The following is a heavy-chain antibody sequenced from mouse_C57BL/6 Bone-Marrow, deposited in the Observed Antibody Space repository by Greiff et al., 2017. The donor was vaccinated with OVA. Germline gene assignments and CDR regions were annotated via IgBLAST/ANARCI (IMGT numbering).Heavy chain of an antibody. CDR1: GYSITSGYD. V-gene: IGHV3-1*01. D-gene: IGHD2-4*01. CDR3: ARGLGYAMDY. CDR2: ISYSGST. Sequence: VQLQQSGPGMVKPSQSLSLTCTVTGYSITSGYDWHWIRHFPGNKLEWMGYISYSGSTNYNPSLKSRISITHDTSKNHFFLKLNSVTTEDTAAYYCARGLGYAMDYWGQGTSVTVSS. J-gene: IGHJ4*01.